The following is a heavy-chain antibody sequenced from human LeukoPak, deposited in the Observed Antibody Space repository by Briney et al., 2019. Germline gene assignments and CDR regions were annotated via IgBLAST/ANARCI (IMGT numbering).Heavy chain of an antibody. Sequence: PSETLSLTCTVSGGSISSYYWSWIRQPAGKGLEWIGRICTSGSTNYNPSLKSRVTMSVDTSKNQFSLKLSSVTAADTAVYYCARVARITIFGVVFNWFDPWGQGTLVTVSS. J-gene: IGHJ5*02. CDR1: GGSISSYY. D-gene: IGHD3-3*01. CDR3: ARVARITIFGVVFNWFDP. CDR2: ICTSGST. V-gene: IGHV4-4*07.